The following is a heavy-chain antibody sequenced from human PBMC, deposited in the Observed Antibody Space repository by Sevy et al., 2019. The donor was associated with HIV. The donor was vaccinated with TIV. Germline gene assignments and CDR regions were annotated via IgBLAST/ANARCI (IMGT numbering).Heavy chain of an antibody. Sequence: GGSLRLSCAASGFTFSRNAMSWVRQAPGKGLEWASGIPGSGGSTYYADSVKGRFTISRDNSKNTLYLQMNSLRVEDTAVYYCAKVGYCSSTSCYSIYYGMDVWGQGTTVTVSS. CDR1: GFTFSRNA. D-gene: IGHD2-2*02. J-gene: IGHJ6*02. CDR3: AKVGYCSSTSCYSIYYGMDV. CDR2: IPGSGGST. V-gene: IGHV3-23*01.